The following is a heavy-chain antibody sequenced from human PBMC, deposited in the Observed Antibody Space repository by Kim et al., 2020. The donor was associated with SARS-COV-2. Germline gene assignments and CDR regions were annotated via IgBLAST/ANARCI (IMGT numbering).Heavy chain of an antibody. J-gene: IGHJ5*02. V-gene: IGHV3-53*01. CDR3: ARDLGIAAT. D-gene: IGHD6-13*01. Sequence: YADSHKGRFTNSRANSKNTLYLQMNSMRAEDTAVYYCARDLGIAATWGQGTLVTVSS.